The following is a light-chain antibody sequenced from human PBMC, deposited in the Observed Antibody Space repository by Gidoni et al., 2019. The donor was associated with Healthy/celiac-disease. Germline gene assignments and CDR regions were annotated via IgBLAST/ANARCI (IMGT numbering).Light chain of an antibody. CDR2: YDS. CDR1: NIGSKS. J-gene: IGLJ3*02. V-gene: IGLV3-21*04. Sequence: SYLLTPPPSVSVAPGKTARITFGGNNIGSKSVHWYQQKPGQAPVLVIYYDSDRPSGIPERFSGSNSGNTATLTISRVEAGDEADYYCQVWDSSSDHRVFGGGTKLTVL. CDR3: QVWDSSSDHRV.